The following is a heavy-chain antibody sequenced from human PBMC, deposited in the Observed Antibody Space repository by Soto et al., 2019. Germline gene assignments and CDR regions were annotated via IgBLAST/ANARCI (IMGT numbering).Heavy chain of an antibody. Sequence: QVPLVQSGAEVKKPGASVKVSCKASGYTFTSYGISWVRQAPGQGLEWMGWISAYNGNTNYAQKLQGRVTMTTDTSTSTAYMELRSLRSDDTAAYYCARVGGYCTNGVCYRVGAFDYWGQGTLVTVSS. D-gene: IGHD2-8*01. V-gene: IGHV1-18*01. J-gene: IGHJ4*02. CDR1: GYTFTSYG. CDR2: ISAYNGNT. CDR3: ARVGGYCTNGVCYRVGAFDY.